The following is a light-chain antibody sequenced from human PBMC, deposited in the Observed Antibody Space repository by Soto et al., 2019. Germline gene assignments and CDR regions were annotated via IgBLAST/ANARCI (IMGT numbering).Light chain of an antibody. CDR2: QDT. J-gene: IGLJ2*01. V-gene: IGLV3-1*01. CDR1: KLGDRF. CDR3: QAWDSSTGVV. Sequence: SYELTQPPSVSVPPGQTASIPCSGDKLGDRFACWYQQKPGQSPVMVMYQDTKRPSGIPERFSGSNSGNTATLTISGTQAMDEADYYCQAWDSSTGVVFGGGTKLTVL.